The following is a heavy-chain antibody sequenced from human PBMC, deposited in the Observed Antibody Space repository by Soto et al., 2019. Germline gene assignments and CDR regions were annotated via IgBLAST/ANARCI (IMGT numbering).Heavy chain of an antibody. CDR3: ARWSYLDY. J-gene: IGHJ4*02. D-gene: IGHD3-3*01. CDR2: ISGSDGKT. Sequence: PGGSLRLSCAASGFSFGSYALSWVRQAPGKGLEWVSTISGSDGKTFYADSVKGRFSISRDTSQNTLYLQMNSLRADDTAIYYCARWSYLDYWDQGTRVTVSS. V-gene: IGHV3-23*01. CDR1: GFSFGSYA.